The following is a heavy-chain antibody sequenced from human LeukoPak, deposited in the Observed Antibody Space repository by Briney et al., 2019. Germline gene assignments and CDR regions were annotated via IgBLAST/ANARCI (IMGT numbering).Heavy chain of an antibody. CDR2: ISSASTTI. Sequence: GGSLRLSCAASGFTFNDAWMNWVRQAPGKGLEWVSYISSASTTIYYADSVRGRFTISRDNAKNSLYVQMNSLRAEDTAVYYCARGVNYDSADAFDFWGQGTVVTVSS. CDR3: ARGVNYDSADAFDF. J-gene: IGHJ3*01. V-gene: IGHV3-48*01. CDR1: GFTFNDAW. D-gene: IGHD3-22*01.